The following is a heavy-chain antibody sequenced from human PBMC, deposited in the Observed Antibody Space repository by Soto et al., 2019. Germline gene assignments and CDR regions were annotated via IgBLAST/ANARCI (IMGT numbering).Heavy chain of an antibody. Sequence: SETLSLTCTVSGGSISSSTYYWDWILHPPGKGLEWIGAIYYTVNKNYNPSLESRVTMSVDTSKNQFSLKLSSVTPTDTAVYYCARRSSSSLGSLFERWGRGIMVIVSA. V-gene: IGHV4-39*01. CDR3: ARRSSSSLGSLFER. D-gene: IGHD6-6*01. J-gene: IGHJ5*02. CDR1: GGSISSSTYY. CDR2: IYYTVNK.